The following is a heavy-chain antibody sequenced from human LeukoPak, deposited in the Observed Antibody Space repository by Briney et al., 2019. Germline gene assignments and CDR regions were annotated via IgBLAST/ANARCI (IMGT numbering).Heavy chain of an antibody. D-gene: IGHD4-17*01. V-gene: IGHV1-18*01. CDR1: GYTFTSYG. CDR2: MSAYNGNT. J-gene: IGHJ2*01. Sequence: ASVTVSCKASGYTFTSYGISWVRQAPGQGLEWKGWMSAYNGNTNYAQKLQGRVTMTTDTSTSTAYMELRSLRSDCTAVYYCARPSNGDYKPTWFFELWGCGTLVTVSS. CDR3: ARPSNGDYKPTWFFEL.